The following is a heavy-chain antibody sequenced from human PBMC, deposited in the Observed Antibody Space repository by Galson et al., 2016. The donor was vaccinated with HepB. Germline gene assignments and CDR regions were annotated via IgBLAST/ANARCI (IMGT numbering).Heavy chain of an antibody. D-gene: IGHD3-10*01. V-gene: IGHV5-51*01. CDR2: IYPGGSDT. CDR1: GYTFSKYW. CDR3: ARHRGISEGADY. J-gene: IGHJ4*02. Sequence: QSGAEVKHPGESLKISCSVSGYTFSKYWIGWVRQMPGKGLEWMGIIYPGGSDTRYSPSFQGQVTISADKSISTAYFQWYTLRASDTAMYYCARHRGISEGADYWGQGTLVTVSS.